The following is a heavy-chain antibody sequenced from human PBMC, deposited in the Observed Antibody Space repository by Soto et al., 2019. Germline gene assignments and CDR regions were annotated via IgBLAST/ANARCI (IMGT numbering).Heavy chain of an antibody. D-gene: IGHD3-22*01. CDR1: GDSISRSHW. J-gene: IGHJ4*02. Sequence: QVQLQESRPGLVTPSGALSVTCAVSGDSISRSHWWSWVRQSPGQGLEWIGAISQSGITNYHPSLKRRVTISGDKSKNPPSLKLTSVTAADTAVYYCARVRYDRSGFDHWGQGTRVSVSS. CDR3: ARVRYDRSGFDH. CDR2: ISQSGIT. V-gene: IGHV4-4*02.